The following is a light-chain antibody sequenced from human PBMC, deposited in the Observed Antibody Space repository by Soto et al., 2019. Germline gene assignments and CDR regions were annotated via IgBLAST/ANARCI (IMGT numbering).Light chain of an antibody. Sequence: QSVLTQPASVSGSPGQSITISCTGTSSDVGGYNYVSWYQQHPGKAPKLMIYEVSNRPSGVSNRFSGSKSGNTASLTISGGLAEEEADYYCSSYTSSSPLVVFGGGTKLTVL. CDR1: SSDVGGYNY. CDR3: SSYTSSSPLVV. CDR2: EVS. V-gene: IGLV2-14*01. J-gene: IGLJ2*01.